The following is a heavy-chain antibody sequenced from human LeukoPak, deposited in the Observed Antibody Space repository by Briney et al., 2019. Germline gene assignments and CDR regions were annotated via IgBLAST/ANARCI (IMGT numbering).Heavy chain of an antibody. Sequence: GGSRRLSCAASGFNFTNYNMNWVRQAPGKGLEWVSSIHSSSGSIYYADSLKGRFTISRDNAKNSLYLQMNSLRAEDTAVYYCARDLAWDAFDIWGQGTMVTVSS. CDR1: GFNFTNYN. CDR3: ARDLAWDAFDI. CDR2: IHSSSGSI. J-gene: IGHJ3*02. V-gene: IGHV3-21*01.